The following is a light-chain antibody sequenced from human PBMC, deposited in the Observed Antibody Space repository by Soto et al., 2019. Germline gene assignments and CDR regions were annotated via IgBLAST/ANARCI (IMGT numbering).Light chain of an antibody. Sequence: QSVLTQPASVSGSPGQSITISCTGTSSDVGSYNLVSWYQQHPGKAPKLMIYEVSKRPSGVSNRFSGSKSGNTASLTISGLQAEDEADYYCCSYAGSSVFGTGTKVTVL. V-gene: IGLV2-23*02. CDR3: CSYAGSSV. CDR2: EVS. J-gene: IGLJ1*01. CDR1: SSDVGSYNL.